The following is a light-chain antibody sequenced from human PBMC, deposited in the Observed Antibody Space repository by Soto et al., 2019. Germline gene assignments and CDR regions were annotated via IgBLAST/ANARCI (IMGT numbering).Light chain of an antibody. J-gene: IGKJ5*01. CDR2: WAS. V-gene: IGKV4-1*01. CDR1: QSILSTSNNKNY. CDR3: QQYYNSPRS. Sequence: ESQCVSRWERDTINNKSSQSILSTSNNKNYLGRYQQKPGQPPKLLISWASTRNSGVPDRFSGSGSGADFTLSIGIPQAEDVALSYCQQYYNSPRSFGHGTRLEIK.